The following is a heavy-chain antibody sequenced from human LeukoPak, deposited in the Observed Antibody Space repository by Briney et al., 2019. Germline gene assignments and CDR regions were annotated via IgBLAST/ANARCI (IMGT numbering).Heavy chain of an antibody. V-gene: IGHV4-34*01. CDR1: GGSFSGYY. CDR3: ARQAIKYYYGSGSHYALSYYYYYGMDV. Sequence: PSETLSLTCAVYGGSFSGYYWSWIRQPPGKGLEWIGEINHSGSTNYNPSLKSRVTISVDTSKNQFSLKLSSVTAADTAVYYCARQAIKYYYGSGSHYALSYYYYYGMDVWGQGTTVTVSS. D-gene: IGHD3-10*01. J-gene: IGHJ6*02. CDR2: INHSGST.